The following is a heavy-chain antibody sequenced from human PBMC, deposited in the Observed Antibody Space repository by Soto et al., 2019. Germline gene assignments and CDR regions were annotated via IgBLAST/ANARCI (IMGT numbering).Heavy chain of an antibody. CDR1: GGSFSGYY. CDR3: ARSQVGRPLDV. Sequence: SETLSLTCAVYGGSFSGYYWSWIRQPPGKGLEWIGEINHSGSTNYNPSLKSRVTISVDTSKNQFSLKLSSVTAADTAVYYCARSQVGRPLDVWGPGTTVTVSS. J-gene: IGHJ6*02. V-gene: IGHV4-34*01. CDR2: INHSGST. D-gene: IGHD1-26*01.